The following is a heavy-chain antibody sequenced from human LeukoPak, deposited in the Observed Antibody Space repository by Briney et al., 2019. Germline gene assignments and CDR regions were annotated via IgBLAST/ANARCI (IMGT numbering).Heavy chain of an antibody. Sequence: SETLSLTCTVSGGSISSYYWSWIRQPPGKGLEWIGYIYYSGSTNYNPSLKSRVTMSVDTSKNQFSLKLSSVTAADTAVYYCARDRYYYDTSGSIRFDYWGQGTLVTASS. CDR3: ARDRYYYDTSGSIRFDY. CDR2: IYYSGST. D-gene: IGHD3-22*01. V-gene: IGHV4-59*12. J-gene: IGHJ4*02. CDR1: GGSISSYY.